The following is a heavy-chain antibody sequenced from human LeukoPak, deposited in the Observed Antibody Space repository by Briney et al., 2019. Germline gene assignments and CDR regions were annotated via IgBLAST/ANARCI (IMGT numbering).Heavy chain of an antibody. CDR3: ASLDYYDSSGFDAFDI. CDR1: GGSISSGDYY. J-gene: IGHJ3*02. V-gene: IGHV4-39*07. Sequence: PSETLSLTCTVSGGSISSGDYYWSWIRQPPGKGLEWIGSIYYSGSTYYNPSLKSRVTISVDTSKNQFSLKLSSVTAADTAVYYCASLDYYDSSGFDAFDIWGQGTMVTVSS. D-gene: IGHD3-22*01. CDR2: IYYSGST.